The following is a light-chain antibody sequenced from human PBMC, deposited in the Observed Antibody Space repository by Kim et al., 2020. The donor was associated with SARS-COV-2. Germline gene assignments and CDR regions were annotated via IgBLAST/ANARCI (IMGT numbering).Light chain of an antibody. V-gene: IGKV4-1*01. J-gene: IGKJ2*01. CDR1: QSVLYSSNNKNY. Sequence: RATINCNSSQSVLYSSNNKNYLAWYQQKPGQPPKLLIYWASTRQSGVPDRFSGSGSGTDFTLTISTLQAEDVAVYSCQQYYTTPYTFGQGTKLEI. CDR3: QQYYTTPYT. CDR2: WAS.